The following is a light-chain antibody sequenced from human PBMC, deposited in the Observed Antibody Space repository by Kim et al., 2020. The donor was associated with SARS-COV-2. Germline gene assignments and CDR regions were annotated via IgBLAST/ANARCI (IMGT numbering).Light chain of an antibody. CDR1: QSVSNKY. J-gene: IGKJ5*01. CDR3: QQYGTSPIT. V-gene: IGKV3-20*01. Sequence: EIVLTQSPGTLSLSPGERGTRSCRASQSVSNKYLAWYQQRLGQAPRLLIYGASSRATGIPDRFSGSGSGTDFTLTISRLEPEDFAVYYCQQYGTSPITFGQGTRLDIK. CDR2: GAS.